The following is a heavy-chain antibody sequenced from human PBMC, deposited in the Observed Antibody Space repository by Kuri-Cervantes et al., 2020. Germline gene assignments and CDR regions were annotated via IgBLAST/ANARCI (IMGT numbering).Heavy chain of an antibody. V-gene: IGHV1-69*13. CDR2: IIPIFGTA. J-gene: IGHJ5*02. D-gene: IGHD3-22*01. CDR3: ARDPKRARWVVGLLQLPTGYWFDP. Sequence: SVKVSCKASGYTFTSYGISWVRQAPGQGLEWMGGIIPIFGTANYAQKFQGRVTITADESTSTAYMELSSLRSEDTAVYYCARDPKRARWVVGLLQLPTGYWFDPWGQGTLVTVSS. CDR1: GYTFTSYG.